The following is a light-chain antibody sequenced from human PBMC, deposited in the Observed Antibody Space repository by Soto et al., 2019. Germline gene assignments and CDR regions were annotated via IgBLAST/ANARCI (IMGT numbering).Light chain of an antibody. CDR3: QQYCSSPNT. Sequence: EIGLTQSPGTLSLSPGERATLSCRASQSVRSSYLAWYQQKPGQAPRLLIYGASSRATGLPDRFRGSGSGTDFTLTISRLEPEDFAVYYCQQYCSSPNTFGQGTKLEIK. V-gene: IGKV3-20*01. CDR2: GAS. CDR1: QSVRSSY. J-gene: IGKJ2*01.